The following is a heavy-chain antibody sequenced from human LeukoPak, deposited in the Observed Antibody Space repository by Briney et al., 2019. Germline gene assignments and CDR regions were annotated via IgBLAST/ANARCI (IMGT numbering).Heavy chain of an antibody. CDR1: GFTFSSYA. D-gene: IGHD3-22*01. V-gene: IGHV3-23*01. J-gene: IGHJ4*02. Sequence: GGSLRLSCAASGFTFSSYAMSWVRQAPGKGLEWVSAISGSGGSTYYADSVKGRFTISRDNSKNTLCLQMNSLRAEDTAVYYCAKDGAGITMIVVVIGYFDYWGQGTLVTVSS. CDR3: AKDGAGITMIVVVIGYFDY. CDR2: ISGSGGST.